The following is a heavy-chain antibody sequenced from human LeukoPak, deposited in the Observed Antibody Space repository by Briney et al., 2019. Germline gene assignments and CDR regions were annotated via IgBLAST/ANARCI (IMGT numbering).Heavy chain of an antibody. CDR1: GFTFSTFS. CDR3: ARAGRHRSSNSCYVGY. D-gene: IGHD2-2*01. Sequence: GGSLRLSCAASGFTFSTFSMNWVRQAPGKGLEWVSSISSSSGYMYYADSVKGRFTISRDNAKNSLYLQMNSLRVEDTAVYYCARAGRHRSSNSCYVGYWGQGALVTVSS. CDR2: ISSSSGYM. J-gene: IGHJ4*02. V-gene: IGHV3-21*01.